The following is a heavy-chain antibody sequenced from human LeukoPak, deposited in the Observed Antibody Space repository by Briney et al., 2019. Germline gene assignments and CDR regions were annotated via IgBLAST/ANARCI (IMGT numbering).Heavy chain of an antibody. D-gene: IGHD1-1*01. V-gene: IGHV4-38-2*02. CDR3: AREAERRVVN. Sequence: PSETLSLTCVVSGFSISSGYYWGWIRQPPGKGLGWIGNIHVSGTTFYNSSLNSRVTMSIDTSKNHLSLKLTSVTAADSAVYYCAREAERRVVNWGQGILVTVSS. CDR2: IHVSGTT. CDR1: GFSISSGYY. J-gene: IGHJ4*02.